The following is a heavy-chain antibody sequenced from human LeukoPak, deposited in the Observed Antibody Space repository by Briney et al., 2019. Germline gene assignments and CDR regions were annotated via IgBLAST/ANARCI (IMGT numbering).Heavy chain of an antibody. Sequence: PGGSLRLSCAASGFTFSSYTMHWVRQAPGKGLEWVAVISYNERHTFYGDSVKGRFTISRDNSKNTLYLQMNSLRPEDTALYYCARDSLEMADDLLEYWGQGSLVTVSS. CDR3: ARDSLEMADDLLEY. J-gene: IGHJ4*02. D-gene: IGHD5-24*01. CDR1: GFTFSSYT. V-gene: IGHV3-30*04. CDR2: ISYNERHT.